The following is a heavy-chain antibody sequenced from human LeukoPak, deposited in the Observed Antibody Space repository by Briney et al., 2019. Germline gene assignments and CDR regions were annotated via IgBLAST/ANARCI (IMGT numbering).Heavy chain of an antibody. Sequence: PGRSLRLSCAASGFTFDDYAMHWVRQAPGKGLEWVSSIGGTGTSIYYADSVKGRFTISRDNPKNSLYLQMNSLRAEDTAMYYCARGSGAFDIWGQGTMVTVSS. CDR3: ARGSGAFDI. CDR1: GFTFDDYA. V-gene: IGHV3-21*01. J-gene: IGHJ3*02. CDR2: IGGTGTSI. D-gene: IGHD1-14*01.